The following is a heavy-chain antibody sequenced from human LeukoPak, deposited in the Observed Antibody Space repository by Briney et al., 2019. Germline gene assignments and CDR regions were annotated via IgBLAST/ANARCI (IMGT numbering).Heavy chain of an antibody. CDR2: IYYSGST. CDR3: ARRATYYYDSSGYYHGAFDI. Sequence: PSQTLSLTCTVSGASITSGDYYWTWIRQTPGKGLEWIGYIYYSGSTYYNPSLKSRVTISVDTSKNQFSLKLSSVTAADTAVYYCARRATYYYDSSGYYHGAFDIWGQGTMVTVSS. CDR1: GASITSGDYY. J-gene: IGHJ3*02. D-gene: IGHD3-22*01. V-gene: IGHV4-30-4*01.